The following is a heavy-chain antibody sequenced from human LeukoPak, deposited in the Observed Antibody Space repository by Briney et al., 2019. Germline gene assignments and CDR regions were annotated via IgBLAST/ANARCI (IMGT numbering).Heavy chain of an antibody. CDR2: INWNGGST. Sequence: GGSLRLSCAASGFTFDDYGMSWVRQAPGKGLEWVSGINWNGGSTGYADSVKGRFTISRDNAKNSLYLQMNSLRAEDTALYYCARGLRLGELLHKGGDYWGQGTLVTVSS. V-gene: IGHV3-20*04. CDR1: GFTFDDYG. D-gene: IGHD3-16*01. CDR3: ARGLRLGELLHKGGDY. J-gene: IGHJ4*02.